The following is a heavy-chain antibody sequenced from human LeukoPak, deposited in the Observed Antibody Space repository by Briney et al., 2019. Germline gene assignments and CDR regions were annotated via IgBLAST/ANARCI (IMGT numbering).Heavy chain of an antibody. Sequence: GGSLRLSCAASGFTFSSYWMSWVRQAPGKGLEWVANIKQDGSEKYYVDSVKGRFTISRDNAKNSLYLQMNSLRAEDTAVYYCARSGPAKRLWFDLWGQGTLVTVSS. J-gene: IGHJ5*02. D-gene: IGHD3-10*01. CDR1: GFTFSSYW. CDR3: ARSGPAKRLWFDL. V-gene: IGHV3-7*01. CDR2: IKQDGSEK.